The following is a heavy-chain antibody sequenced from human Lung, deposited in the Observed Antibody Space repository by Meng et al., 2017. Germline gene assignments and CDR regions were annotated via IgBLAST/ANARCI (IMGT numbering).Heavy chain of an antibody. D-gene: IGHD2-21*02. CDR3: ASVGACGGDCYTFDY. Sequence: AQLVQSGAEMKKPGASVKVSCKASGYTFTGYYMHWVRQAPGQGLEWMGRINPNSGGTNYAQKFQGRVTMTRDTYISTAYMELSRLRSDDTAVYYCASVGACGGDCYTFDYWGQGTLVTVSS. CDR2: INPNSGGT. V-gene: IGHV1-2*06. CDR1: GYTFTGYY. J-gene: IGHJ4*02.